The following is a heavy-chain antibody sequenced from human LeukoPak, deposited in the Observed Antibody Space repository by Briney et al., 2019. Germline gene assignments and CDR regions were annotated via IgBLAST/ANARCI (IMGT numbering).Heavy chain of an antibody. J-gene: IGHJ5*02. CDR2: ISGSGGST. CDR3: AKDRYYDSSVNWFDP. Sequence: GGSLRLSCAASGFTFSSYAMSWVRQAPGKGLEWVSAISGSGGSTYYADSVKGRFTTSRDNSKNTLYLQMNSLRAEDTAVYYCAKDRYYDSSVNWFDPWGQGTLVTVSS. V-gene: IGHV3-23*01. D-gene: IGHD3-22*01. CDR1: GFTFSSYA.